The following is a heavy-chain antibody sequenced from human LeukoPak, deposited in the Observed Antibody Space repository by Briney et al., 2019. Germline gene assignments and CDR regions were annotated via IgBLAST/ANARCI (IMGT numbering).Heavy chain of an antibody. J-gene: IGHJ4*02. V-gene: IGHV4-34*01. D-gene: IGHD2-21*02. CDR1: GGSFSGYY. CDR2: INHSGST. Sequence: SETLSLTCAVYGGSFSGYYWSWIRQPPGKGLEWIGEINHSGSTNYNPSLKSRVTISVDTSKNQFSLRLSSVTAADTAVYYCARVAVSAREYFDYWGQGTLVTVSS. CDR3: ARVAVSAREYFDY.